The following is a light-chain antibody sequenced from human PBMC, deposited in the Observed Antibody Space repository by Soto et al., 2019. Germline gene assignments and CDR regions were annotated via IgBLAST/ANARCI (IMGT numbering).Light chain of an antibody. J-gene: IGKJ1*01. Sequence: DIQMTQSPSSLSASVGDRVTITCRASQSISNYLNWFQQKPGNPPKLLIYAASTLQGGVPSRFSGRGSGTYFTLTISSLQPEDFVTYYCQQTYSSPETFGQGTKVEI. CDR1: QSISNY. CDR2: AAS. CDR3: QQTYSSPET. V-gene: IGKV1-39*01.